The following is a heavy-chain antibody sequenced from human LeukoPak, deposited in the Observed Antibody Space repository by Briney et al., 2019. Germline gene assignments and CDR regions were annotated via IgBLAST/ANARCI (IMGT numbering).Heavy chain of an antibody. J-gene: IGHJ4*02. V-gene: IGHV3-23*01. CDR2: ISAGGGST. CDR1: GLTFSDYS. Sequence: PGGSRRLSCAASGLTFSDYSMTWVRQAPGKGLFWVSGISAGGGSTYYADSVKGRFSISRDNSRNTLYLQMNSLRAEDTAVYYCAKDAAGPEYWGQGTLVTVSS. D-gene: IGHD6-13*01. CDR3: AKDAAGPEY.